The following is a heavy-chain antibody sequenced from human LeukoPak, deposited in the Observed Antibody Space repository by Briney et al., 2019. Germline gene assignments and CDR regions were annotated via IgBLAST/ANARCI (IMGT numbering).Heavy chain of an antibody. V-gene: IGHV3-21*01. J-gene: IGHJ4*02. Sequence: GGSLRLSCAASGFTVSSNYMSWVRQAPGKGLEWVSSISSSSSYIYYADSVKGRFTISRDNAKNSLYLQMNSLRAEDTAVYYCARYYYDSSGYYYFDYWGQGTLVTVSS. CDR2: ISSSSSYI. CDR3: ARYYYDSSGYYYFDY. CDR1: GFTVSSNY. D-gene: IGHD3-22*01.